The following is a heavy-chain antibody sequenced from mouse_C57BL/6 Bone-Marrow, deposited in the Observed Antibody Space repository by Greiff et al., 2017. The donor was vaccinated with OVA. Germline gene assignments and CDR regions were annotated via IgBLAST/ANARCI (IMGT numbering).Heavy chain of an antibody. Sequence: EVKLEESGAELVRPGASVKLSCTASGFNFKDAYMHWVKQRPEQGLEWIVWIDPENGDTEYASKFQGRATITADTSSNTSYLQLSSLTSDDTAVYYCTFDGYYFDYWGQGTTLTVSS. CDR1: GFNFKDAY. J-gene: IGHJ2*01. V-gene: IGHV14-4*01. CDR3: TFDGYYFDY. D-gene: IGHD2-3*01. CDR2: IDPENGDT.